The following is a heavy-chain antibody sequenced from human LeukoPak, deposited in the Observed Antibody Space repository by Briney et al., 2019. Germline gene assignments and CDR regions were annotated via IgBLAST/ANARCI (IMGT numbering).Heavy chain of an antibody. V-gene: IGHV4-30-2*01. Sequence: SQTLSLTCAVSGGSISSGGYSWSWIRQPPGKGLEWIGYIYHSGSTYSNPSLKRRVPISVDRSKNPFSLKLSSVTAADTAVYYCARVSYDILTGYRFDPWGQGTLVTVSS. CDR1: GGSISSGGYS. CDR3: ARVSYDILTGYRFDP. J-gene: IGHJ5*02. D-gene: IGHD3-9*01. CDR2: IYHSGST.